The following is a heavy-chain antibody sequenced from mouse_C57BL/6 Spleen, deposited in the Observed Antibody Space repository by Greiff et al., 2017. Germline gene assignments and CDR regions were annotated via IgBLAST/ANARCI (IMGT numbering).Heavy chain of an antibody. CDR1: GYTFTDYE. J-gene: IGHJ2*01. V-gene: IGHV1-15*01. Sequence: QVQLKQSGAELVRPGASVTLSCKASGYTFTDYEMHWVKQTPVHGLEWIGAIDPETGGTAYNQKFKGKDILTADKSSSTAYMELRSLTSEDSAVYYCTRSYYYGSSFDYWGQGTTLTVSS. CDR3: TRSYYYGSSFDY. CDR2: IDPETGGT. D-gene: IGHD1-1*01.